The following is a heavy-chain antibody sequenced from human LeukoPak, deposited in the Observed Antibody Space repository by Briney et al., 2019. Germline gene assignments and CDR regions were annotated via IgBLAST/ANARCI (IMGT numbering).Heavy chain of an antibody. Sequence: EGSLRLSCAASGFTFSSYEMNWVRQAPGKGLEWVSYISSSGSTIYYADSVKGRFTISRDNAKNSLYLQMNSLRAEDTAVYYCAELGITMIGGVWGKGATVTISS. V-gene: IGHV3-48*03. CDR1: GFTFSSYE. CDR2: ISSSGSTI. D-gene: IGHD3-10*02. CDR3: AELGITMIGGV. J-gene: IGHJ6*04.